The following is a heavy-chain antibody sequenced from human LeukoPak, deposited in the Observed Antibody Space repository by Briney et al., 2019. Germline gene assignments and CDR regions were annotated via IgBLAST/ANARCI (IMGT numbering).Heavy chain of an antibody. J-gene: IGHJ4*02. CDR3: ATSGDFWSGYGFDY. D-gene: IGHD3-3*01. V-gene: IGHV1-3*01. Sequence: ASVKVSCKASGYTSTSYAMHWVRQAPGQRLEWMGWINAGNGNTKYSQKFQGRVTITRDTSASTAYMELSSLRSEDTAVYYCATSGDFWSGYGFDYWGQGTLVTVSS. CDR1: GYTSTSYA. CDR2: INAGNGNT.